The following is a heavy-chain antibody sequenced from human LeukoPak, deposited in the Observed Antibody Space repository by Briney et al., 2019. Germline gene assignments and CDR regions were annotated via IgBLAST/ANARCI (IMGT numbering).Heavy chain of an antibody. J-gene: IGHJ6*03. CDR1: GFTFSSYS. CDR3: ARDPYSGGYGAYYYYYMDV. V-gene: IGHV3-21*01. CDR2: ITTSSSYM. D-gene: IGHD6-19*01. Sequence: TGGSLRLSCAASGFTFSSYSMNWVRRTPGKGLEWVSSITTSSSYMFYADSVRGRFTISRDNAENSLYLQMNSLRDEDTAVYYCARDPYSGGYGAYYYYYMDVWGKGTTVTVSS.